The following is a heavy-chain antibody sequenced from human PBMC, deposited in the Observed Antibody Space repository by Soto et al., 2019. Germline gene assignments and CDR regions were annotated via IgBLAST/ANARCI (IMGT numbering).Heavy chain of an antibody. Sequence: PGGSLRLSCAASGFTFANYAMSWVRQAPGKGLEWVAGISASGRDTYYADSVKDRSTISRDSSKNTLYLQMNSLRAEDTAKYYCAKGKTTGWYYFDYWGQGTLVTVSS. CDR3: AKGKTTGWYYFDY. D-gene: IGHD6-19*01. CDR2: ISASGRDT. J-gene: IGHJ4*02. CDR1: GFTFANYA. V-gene: IGHV3-23*01.